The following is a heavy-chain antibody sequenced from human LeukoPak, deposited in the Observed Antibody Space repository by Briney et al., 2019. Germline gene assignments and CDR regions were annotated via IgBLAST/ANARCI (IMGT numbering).Heavy chain of an antibody. CDR2: IIPIFGTA. Sequence: ASVKVSCKASGGTFSSYAISWVRQAPGQGLKWMGGIIPIFGTANYAQKFQGRVTITADESTSTAYMELSSLRSEDTAVYYCARSYYYDSSGYRFDYWGQGTLVTVSS. V-gene: IGHV1-69*13. J-gene: IGHJ4*02. D-gene: IGHD3-22*01. CDR3: ARSYYYDSSGYRFDY. CDR1: GGTFSSYA.